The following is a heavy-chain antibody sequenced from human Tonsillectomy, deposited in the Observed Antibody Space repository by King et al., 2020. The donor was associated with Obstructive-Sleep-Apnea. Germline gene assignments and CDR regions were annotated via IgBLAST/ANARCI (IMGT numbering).Heavy chain of an antibody. CDR1: GGSISRYY. CDR2: IYYSGST. D-gene: IGHD3-3*01. CDR3: ARTYYDFWSGSYGMDV. Sequence: VQLQESGPGLVKPSETLSLTCTVSGGSISRYYWSWIRQPPGKGLEWIGYIYYSGSTNYNPSLKSRVTISVDTSKNQFSLKLRSVTAADTAVYYCARTYYDFWSGSYGMDVWGQGTTVTVSS. V-gene: IGHV4-59*01. J-gene: IGHJ6*02.